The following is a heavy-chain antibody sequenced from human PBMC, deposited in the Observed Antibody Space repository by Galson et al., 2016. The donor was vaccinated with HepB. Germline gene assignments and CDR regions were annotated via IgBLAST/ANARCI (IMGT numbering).Heavy chain of an antibody. V-gene: IGHV1-24*01. CDR1: GYTPTELA. CDR3: ARPLEYCYFWSGYYMF. Sequence: SVKVSCKVSGYTPTELAMHWVRQAPGKGLEWMGGFNPEDNETIYAQKFQGRVTMTEDTSTDTAYMELGSLTSEDTAVYYCARPLEYCYFWSGYYMFWGQGTLVTVSS. D-gene: IGHD3-3*01. J-gene: IGHJ4*02. CDR2: FNPEDNET.